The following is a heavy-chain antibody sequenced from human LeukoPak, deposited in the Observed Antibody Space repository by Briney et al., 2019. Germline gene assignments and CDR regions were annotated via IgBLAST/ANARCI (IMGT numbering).Heavy chain of an antibody. J-gene: IGHJ4*02. V-gene: IGHV3-23*01. CDR2: ISDSGGSK. CDR3: AKRGIVIRAVLIVGFHKEAYYFDY. Sequence: GSLRLSCAVSGITLSNYGMSWVRQAPGKGLEWVAGISDSGGSKNYGDSVKGRFTISRDNPKNTLYLQMNSLRAEDTAVYFCAKRGIVIRAVLIVGFHKEAYYFDYWGQGALVTVSS. CDR1: GITLSNYG. D-gene: IGHD3-10*01.